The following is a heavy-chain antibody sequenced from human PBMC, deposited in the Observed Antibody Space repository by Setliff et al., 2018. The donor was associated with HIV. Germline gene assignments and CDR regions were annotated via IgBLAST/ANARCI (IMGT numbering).Heavy chain of an antibody. CDR2: IIPMLGTA. V-gene: IGHV1-69*10. D-gene: IGHD3-22*01. CDR3: ARDREYYYDNSGSPSFDY. J-gene: IGHJ4*02. CDR1: GGRFRTYA. Sequence: SVKVSCKASGGRFRTYAISWVRQAPGQGLEWMGGIIPMLGTANYAQKFQGRVTITADKSTSTAYMELSSLRSEDTAVYYCARDREYYYDNSGSPSFDYWGQGTLVTVS.